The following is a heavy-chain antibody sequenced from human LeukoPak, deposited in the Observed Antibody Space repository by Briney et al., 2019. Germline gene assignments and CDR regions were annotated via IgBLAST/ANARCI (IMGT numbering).Heavy chain of an antibody. J-gene: IGHJ6*04. Sequence: GGSLRLSCAASGFTFSIYTMTWVRQAPGKGLEWVSSISNSNTYIYYADSVKGRFTISRDNAKNSLYLQMNSLRAEDTAVYYCAELGITMIGGVWGKGTTVTISS. D-gene: IGHD3-10*02. CDR2: ISNSNTYI. CDR3: AELGITMIGGV. CDR1: GFTFSIYT. V-gene: IGHV3-21*01.